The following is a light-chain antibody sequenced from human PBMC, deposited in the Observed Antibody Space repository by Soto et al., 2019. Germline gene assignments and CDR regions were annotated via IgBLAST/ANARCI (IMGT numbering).Light chain of an antibody. CDR2: VAS. V-gene: IGKV3-15*01. Sequence: EIVMTQSPATLSVSPGERATLSCRASQSVSSNLAWYQQKPGQAPRLLIYVASTRATGIPARFSGIGSGTEFTLTISSLQSEDFAVYYCQQYNNWPRDTFGQGTKLEIK. CDR3: QQYNNWPRDT. J-gene: IGKJ2*01. CDR1: QSVSSN.